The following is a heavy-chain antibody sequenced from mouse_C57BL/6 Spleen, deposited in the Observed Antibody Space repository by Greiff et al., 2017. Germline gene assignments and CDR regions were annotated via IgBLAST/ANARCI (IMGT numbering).Heavy chain of an antibody. Sequence: VQLQQSGAELVRPGASVKLSCTASGFNIKDDYMHWVKQRPEQGLEWIGWIDPENGDTEYASKFQGKATITADTSSNTAYLQLSSLTSEDTAVYYCTMAYYSNYFDDWGQGTTLTVSS. CDR2: IDPENGDT. V-gene: IGHV14-4*01. J-gene: IGHJ2*01. D-gene: IGHD2-5*01. CDR3: TMAYYSNYFDD. CDR1: GFNIKDDY.